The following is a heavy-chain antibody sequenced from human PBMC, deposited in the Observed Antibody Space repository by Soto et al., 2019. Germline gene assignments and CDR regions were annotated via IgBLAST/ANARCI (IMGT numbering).Heavy chain of an antibody. CDR1: GVTLTNVW. CDR2: IKSKTDGGTT. J-gene: IGHJ4*02. CDR3: ARLYTFGSLDFDF. D-gene: IGHD3-16*01. V-gene: IGHV3-15*07. Sequence: GVLRLSCAVSGVTLTNVWMNWVRQAPGKGPEWVGRIKSKTDGGTTDYAAPVKGRFTISRDDSENTLYLQWSSLKASDTAMYYCARLYTFGSLDFDFWGQGTLVTVSS.